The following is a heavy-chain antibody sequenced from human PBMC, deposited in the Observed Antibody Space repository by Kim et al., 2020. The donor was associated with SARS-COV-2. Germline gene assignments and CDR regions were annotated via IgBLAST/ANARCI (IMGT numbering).Heavy chain of an antibody. CDR1: GYTFTSYG. CDR3: ARDSETDGYTMRDYYYGMDV. CDR2: ISAYNGNT. Sequence: ASVKVSCKASGYTFTSYGISWVRQAPGQGLEWMGWISAYNGNTNYAQKLQGRVTMTTDTSTSTAYMELRSLRSDDTAVYYCARDSETDGYTMRDYYYGMDVWGQGTTVTVSS. D-gene: IGHD5-12*01. J-gene: IGHJ6*02. V-gene: IGHV1-18*01.